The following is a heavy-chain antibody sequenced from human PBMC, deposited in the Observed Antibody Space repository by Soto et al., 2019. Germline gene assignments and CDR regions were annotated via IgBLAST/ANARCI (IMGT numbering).Heavy chain of an antibody. CDR2: INSDGSVS. CDR1: GFTFSNYW. D-gene: IGHD2-15*01. Sequence: VQLVESGGGLVQPGGSLRLSCAASGFTFSNYWMYWVRQAPGKGLEWVSRINSDGSVSSHADSVKGRLTISRDNVKNTLYLHMDRLRAEDTAVYYCARGDCVGGTCYSLAGSFYYYMDVWGKGTTVTVFS. V-gene: IGHV3-74*02. J-gene: IGHJ6*03. CDR3: ARGDCVGGTCYSLAGSFYYYMDV.